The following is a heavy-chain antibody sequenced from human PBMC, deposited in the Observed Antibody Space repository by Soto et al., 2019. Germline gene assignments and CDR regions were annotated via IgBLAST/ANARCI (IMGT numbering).Heavy chain of an antibody. J-gene: IGHJ4*02. Sequence: VQLVESGGGVVQPGRSLRLSCAASGFTFSSYGMHWVRQAPGKGLEWVAVISHDGTNSDAADSVKGRFTISIDNSKNTLYLQMNSLRVEDTAMYYCVKDLEVYGSWRSTDSWGQGALVTVSS. V-gene: IGHV3-30*18. D-gene: IGHD3-10*01. CDR1: GFTFSSYG. CDR3: VKDLEVYGSWRSTDS. CDR2: ISHDGTNS.